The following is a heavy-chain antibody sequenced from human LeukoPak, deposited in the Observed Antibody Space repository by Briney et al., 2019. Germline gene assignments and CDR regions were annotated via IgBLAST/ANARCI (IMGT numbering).Heavy chain of an antibody. CDR1: GGTFSSYA. D-gene: IGHD3-22*01. Sequence: SVKVSCKASGGTFSSYAISWVRQAPGQGLEWMGGIIPIFGTANYAQKFQGRVTITADESTSTAYMELSSLRSEDTAVYHCAGRRITMIVVVIWGQGTLVTVSS. CDR3: AGRRITMIVVVI. CDR2: IIPIFGTA. J-gene: IGHJ4*02. V-gene: IGHV1-69*01.